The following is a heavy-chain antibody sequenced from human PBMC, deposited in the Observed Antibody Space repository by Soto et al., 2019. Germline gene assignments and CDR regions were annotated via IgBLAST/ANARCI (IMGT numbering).Heavy chain of an antibody. CDR2: ISHDGRNK. J-gene: IGHJ4*02. CDR3: AKGGLPWWSQGIDF. CDR1: GFIFGKYD. V-gene: IGHV3-30*18. D-gene: IGHD2-8*02. Sequence: QVQLVESGGGVVQPGGSLRLSCAGSGFIFGKYDMYWVRQAPGKGLEWVTKISHDGRNKDYADSVQGRFTISRDNSRDTMYLEMNSLRPEDTAIYYCAKGGLPWWSQGIDFWGQGTLVTVSA.